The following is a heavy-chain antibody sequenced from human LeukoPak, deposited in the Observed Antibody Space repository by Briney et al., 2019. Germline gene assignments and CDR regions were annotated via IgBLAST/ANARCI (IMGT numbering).Heavy chain of an antibody. Sequence: GGSLRLSCAASGFSFSTFWMSWVRQAPERGLEWVANIKPDGSEQYYVDSVKGRFTISRDNAKNSMYLQISSLRAEDTAVYYCVKGGGLLPDYWGQGTPVTVSS. CDR1: GFSFSTFW. V-gene: IGHV3-7*01. CDR2: IKPDGSEQ. J-gene: IGHJ4*02. D-gene: IGHD2-15*01. CDR3: VKGGGLLPDY.